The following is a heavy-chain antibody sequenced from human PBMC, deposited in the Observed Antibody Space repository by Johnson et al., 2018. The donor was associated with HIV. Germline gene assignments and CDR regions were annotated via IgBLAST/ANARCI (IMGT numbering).Heavy chain of an antibody. CDR2: LYSGGNT. CDR3: ARDEPTDDAFDI. CDR1: GFSFIDYA. Sequence: EVQLVESGGGLVRPGGSLRLSCVASGFSFIDYAMIWVRQAPGKGLEWVSVLYSGGNTYYADSVRGRFTISRDNSKNSLYLQMNSLRAEDMAVYYCARDEPTDDAFDIWGQGTMVTVSS. J-gene: IGHJ3*02. V-gene: IGHV3-66*01.